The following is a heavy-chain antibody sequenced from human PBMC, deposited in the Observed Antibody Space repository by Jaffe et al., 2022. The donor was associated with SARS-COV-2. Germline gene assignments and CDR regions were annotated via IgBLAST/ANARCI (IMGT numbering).Heavy chain of an antibody. CDR1: GFTFSSYS. Sequence: EVQLVESGGGLVKPGGSLRLSCAASGFTFSSYSMNWVRQAPGKGLEWVSSISSSSSYIYYADSVKGRFTISRDNAKNSLYLQMNSLRAEDTAVYYCARDTPVRGVIDGMDVWGQGTTVTVSS. D-gene: IGHD3-10*01. CDR2: ISSSSSYI. V-gene: IGHV3-21*01. CDR3: ARDTPVRGVIDGMDV. J-gene: IGHJ6*02.